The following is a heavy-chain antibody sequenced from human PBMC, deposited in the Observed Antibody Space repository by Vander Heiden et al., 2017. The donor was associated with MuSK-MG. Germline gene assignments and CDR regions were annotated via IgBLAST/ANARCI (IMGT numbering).Heavy chain of an antibody. V-gene: IGHV3-23*01. CDR2: ISGSGDKT. CDR3: AKGPDYSNYLWVYYFDS. D-gene: IGHD4-4*01. CDR1: GFTFSTYA. J-gene: IGHJ4*02. Sequence: ELQLLESGGGLVQTGGSLRLSCAASGFTFSTYAMSWVRQAPGKGLEWVSAISGSGDKTYYADSVRGRFTISRDNSKKKLYLQMNSLRVEDAAVYSCAKGPDYSNYLWVYYFDSWGQGTLVTVSS.